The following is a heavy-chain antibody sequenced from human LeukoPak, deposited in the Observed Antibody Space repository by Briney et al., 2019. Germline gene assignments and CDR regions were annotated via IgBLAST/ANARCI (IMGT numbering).Heavy chain of an antibody. CDR3: ARLSSSTQYAYYYDSSGYRGWFDP. V-gene: IGHV5-51*01. J-gene: IGHJ5*02. CDR1: GCSFTSYW. Sequence: GEALQISCQGSGCSFTSYWIGWVRRMPGKGLEWMGIIYPGDSDTRYSPSFQGQVTTSADKSISTAYLQWSSLKASDTAMYYCARLSSSTQYAYYYDSSGYRGWFDPWGQGTLVTVSS. CDR2: IYPGDSDT. D-gene: IGHD3-22*01.